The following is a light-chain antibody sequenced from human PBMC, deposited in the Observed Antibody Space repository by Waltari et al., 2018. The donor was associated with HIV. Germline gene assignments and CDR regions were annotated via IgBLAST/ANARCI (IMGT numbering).Light chain of an antibody. J-gene: IGLJ3*02. CDR1: RSNIGKNF. V-gene: IGLV1-47*01. CDR3: ATWDDSLSGWV. Sequence: QSVLTQPPSASGTPGQRVTISCSGSRSNIGKNFISCYQQFPGTAPKLLIYRNDQRPSGVPDRFSGSKSGTSASLAISGLRSEDEADYYCATWDDSLSGWVFGGGTKLTVL. CDR2: RND.